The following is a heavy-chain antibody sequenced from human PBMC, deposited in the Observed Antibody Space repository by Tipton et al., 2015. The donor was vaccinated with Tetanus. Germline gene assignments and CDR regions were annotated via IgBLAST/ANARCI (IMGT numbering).Heavy chain of an antibody. J-gene: IGHJ4*02. CDR3: ARDREYSSPLDY. CDR1: GFTFSSYG. V-gene: IGHV3-33*01. CDR2: IWYDGSNK. D-gene: IGHD6-6*01. Sequence: SLRLSCAASGFTFSSYGMHWVRQAPGKGLEWVAVIWYDGSNKYYADSVKGRFTISRDNSKNTLYLQMNSLRAEDTAVYYCARDREYSSPLDYWGQGTLVTVSS.